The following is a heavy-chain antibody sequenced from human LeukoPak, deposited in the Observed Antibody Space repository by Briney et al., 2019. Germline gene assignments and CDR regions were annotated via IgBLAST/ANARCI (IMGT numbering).Heavy chain of an antibody. Sequence: SETLSLTCTVSGGSISSYYWSWIRQPPGKGLEWIGYIYTSGSTNYNPSLKSRVTISVDTSKNQFSLKLSSVTAADTAVYYCVRNPGAKYYFDYWGQGTLVSVSS. CDR3: VRNPGAKYYFDY. D-gene: IGHD1-26*01. J-gene: IGHJ4*02. V-gene: IGHV4-4*09. CDR2: IYTSGST. CDR1: GGSISSYY.